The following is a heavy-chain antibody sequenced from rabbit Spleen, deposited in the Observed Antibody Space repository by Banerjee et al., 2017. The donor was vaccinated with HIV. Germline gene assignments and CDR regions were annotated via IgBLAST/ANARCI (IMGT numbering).Heavy chain of an antibody. J-gene: IGHJ4*01. CDR3: ARNLVAGVGNL. CDR1: GFTLNRYW. D-gene: IGHD4-1*01. Sequence: QEQLEESGGDLVKPGASLTLTCTASGFTLNRYWMCWVRQAPGKGLEWIACIYAGSSGSTYYASWAKGRFTISKTSSTTVTLQMTSLTAADTATYFCARNLVAGVGNLWGPGTLVTVS. CDR2: IYAGSSGST. V-gene: IGHV1S45*01.